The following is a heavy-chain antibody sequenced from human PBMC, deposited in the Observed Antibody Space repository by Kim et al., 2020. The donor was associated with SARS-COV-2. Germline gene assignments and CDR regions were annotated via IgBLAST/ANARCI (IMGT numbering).Heavy chain of an antibody. J-gene: IGHJ4*02. CDR1: GGSFSGYY. CDR2: INHSGST. D-gene: IGHD6-13*01. CDR3: ARIGTYFRYSSSWHYFDY. V-gene: IGHV4-34*01. Sequence: SETLSLTCAVYGGSFSGYYWSWIRQPPGKGLEWIGEINHSGSTNYNPSLKSRVTISVDTSKNQFSLKLSSVTAADTAVYYCARIGTYFRYSSSWHYFDYWGQGTLVTVSS.